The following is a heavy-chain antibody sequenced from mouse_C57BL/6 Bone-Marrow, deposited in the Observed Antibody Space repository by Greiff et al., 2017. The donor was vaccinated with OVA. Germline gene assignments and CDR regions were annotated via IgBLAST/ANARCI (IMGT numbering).Heavy chain of an antibody. V-gene: IGHV1-72*01. CDR1: GYTFTSYW. CDR3: ARGVLRREYYAMDY. J-gene: IGHJ4*01. D-gene: IGHD1-1*01. CDR2: IDPNSGGT. Sequence: VQLQQSGAELVKPGASVKLSCKASGYTFTSYWMHWVKQRPGRGLEWIGRIDPNSGGTKYNEKFKSKATLTVDKPSSTAYMQLSSLTSEDSAVYYCARGVLRREYYAMDYWGQGTSVTVSS.